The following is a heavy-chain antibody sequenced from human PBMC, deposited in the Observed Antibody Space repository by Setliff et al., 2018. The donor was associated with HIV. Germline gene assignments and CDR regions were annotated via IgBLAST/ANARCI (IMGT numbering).Heavy chain of an antibody. V-gene: IGHV5-51*01. CDR2: IYPGDFVT. Sequence: PGESLTISCQASGYSFTNYWIGWVRQMPGKGLEWIGVIYPGDFVTRYGPSFQGQVFISADRSITTAYLQWDSLKASDTAMYYCTRRRRAPGIEDLEAYWGQGTLVTGSS. CDR3: TRRRRAPGIEDLEAY. J-gene: IGHJ4*02. D-gene: IGHD1-26*01. CDR1: GYSFTNYW.